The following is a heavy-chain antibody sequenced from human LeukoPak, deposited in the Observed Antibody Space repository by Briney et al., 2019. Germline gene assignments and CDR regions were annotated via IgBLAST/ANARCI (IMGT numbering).Heavy chain of an antibody. Sequence: ASVKVSCKASGGTFSSYTISWVRQAPGQGLEWMGRIIPILGIANYAQKFQGRVTITADKSTSTAYMELCSLRSEDTAVYYCARSIYYGSGSYGGYYYYMDVWGKGTTVTVSS. CDR1: GGTFSSYT. J-gene: IGHJ6*03. CDR2: IIPILGIA. CDR3: ARSIYYGSGSYGGYYYYMDV. V-gene: IGHV1-69*02. D-gene: IGHD3-10*01.